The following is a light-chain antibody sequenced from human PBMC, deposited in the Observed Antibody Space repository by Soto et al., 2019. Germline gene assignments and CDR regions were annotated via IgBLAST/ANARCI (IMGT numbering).Light chain of an antibody. Sequence: EILLTQSPATLSVSPGERATLSCRASQSVSSHLAWYQQKPGQAPGVLIYGASTRATGSPARFSGSGSGTEFTLTISSLQSEDFVVYFCQQYDIWPWTFGQGTKVDIK. V-gene: IGKV3-15*01. CDR1: QSVSSH. J-gene: IGKJ1*01. CDR3: QQYDIWPWT. CDR2: GAS.